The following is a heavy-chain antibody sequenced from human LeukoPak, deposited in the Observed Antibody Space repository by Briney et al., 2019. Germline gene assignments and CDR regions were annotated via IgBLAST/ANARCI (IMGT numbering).Heavy chain of an antibody. V-gene: IGHV3-9*01. CDR2: ISWNSGSI. D-gene: IGHD5-18*01. CDR1: GFTFDDYA. J-gene: IGHJ4*02. CDR3: AKDYTTMGRGASDY. Sequence: PGGSLRLSCAASGFTFDDYAMHWVRQAPGKGLEWVSGISWNSGSIGYADSVKGRFTISRDNAKNSLYLQMSSLRAEDTALYHCAKDYTTMGRGASDYWGQGTLVTVSS.